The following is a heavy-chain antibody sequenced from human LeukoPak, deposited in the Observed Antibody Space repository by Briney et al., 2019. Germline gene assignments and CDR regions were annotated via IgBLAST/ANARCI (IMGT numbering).Heavy chain of an antibody. V-gene: IGHV4-30-4*01. Sequence: SQTLSLTCTVSGGSISSGDYYWGWIRQPPGKGLEWIGRIYYSGTTYYNPSLKSRVTISVDTSKNQFSLKLNSVTAADTAVYYRARAPPVGCTSPSCYDDAFDIWGPGTMVTASS. CDR2: IYYSGTT. J-gene: IGHJ3*02. CDR1: GGSISSGDYY. CDR3: ARAPPVGCTSPSCYDDAFDI. D-gene: IGHD2-2*01.